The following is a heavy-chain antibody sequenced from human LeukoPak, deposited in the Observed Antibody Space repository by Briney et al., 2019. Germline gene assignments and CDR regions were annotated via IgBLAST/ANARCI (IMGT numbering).Heavy chain of an antibody. V-gene: IGHV3-21*01. CDR3: ARVGSSSFDY. J-gene: IGHJ4*02. CDR1: GFTCSSYT. Sequence: GGSLRLSCSASGFTCSSYTMSWVRQAPGKGLEWVSSISSSSSYIYYAASVRGRFTISRDNAKNSLYLQMNSLRAEDTAVYYCARVGSSSFDYWGQGTLVTVSP. CDR2: ISSSSSYI. D-gene: IGHD6-13*01.